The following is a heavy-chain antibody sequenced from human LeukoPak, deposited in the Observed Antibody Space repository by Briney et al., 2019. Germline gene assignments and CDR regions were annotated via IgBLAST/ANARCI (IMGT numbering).Heavy chain of an antibody. V-gene: IGHV2-5*01. J-gene: IGHJ4*02. Sequence: SGPTLVKPTQTLTLTCTFSGFSLGTSGVGVGWIRQPPGKALEWLALIYWNDDKRYSPSLKSRLTITKDTSKNQVVLTMTNMDPVDTATYYCAHSTDIELMVYALYFDYWGQGTLVTVSS. CDR2: IYWNDDK. CDR1: GFSLGTSGVG. CDR3: AHSTDIELMVYALYFDY. D-gene: IGHD2-8*01.